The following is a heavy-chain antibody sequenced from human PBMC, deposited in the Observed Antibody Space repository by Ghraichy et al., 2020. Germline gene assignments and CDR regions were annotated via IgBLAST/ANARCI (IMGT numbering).Heavy chain of an antibody. CDR2: IDWDNDK. CDR3: ARNPLDILNAYYNYCFDS. CDR1: GFSLTTRGMC. D-gene: IGHD3-9*01. J-gene: IGHJ4*02. Sequence: SGPTLVKPTQSLTLTCTFSGFSLTTRGMCVNWIRQPPGKALEWLGRIDWDNDKSYSASLKTRLSISRDASKNQVVLTMIDMDPVDTATYYCARNPLDILNAYYNYCFDSWGPGTLVTVSS. V-gene: IGHV2-70*11.